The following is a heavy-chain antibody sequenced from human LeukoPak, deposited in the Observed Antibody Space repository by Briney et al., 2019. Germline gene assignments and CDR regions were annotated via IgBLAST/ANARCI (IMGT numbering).Heavy chain of an antibody. CDR3: ARRSGIAVAGAFDY. J-gene: IGHJ4*02. Sequence: KTGGSLRLSCAASGFTFSSYTMNWVRQAPGKGLEWVSSISATSNYIYYADSVKGRFTISRDNAKNSLYLQMNSLRAEDTAVYYCARRSGIAVAGAFDYWGQGTLVTVSS. CDR2: ISATSNYI. V-gene: IGHV3-21*04. CDR1: GFTFSSYT. D-gene: IGHD6-19*01.